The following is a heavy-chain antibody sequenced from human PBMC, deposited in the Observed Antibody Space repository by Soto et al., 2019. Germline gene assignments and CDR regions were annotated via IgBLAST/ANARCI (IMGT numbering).Heavy chain of an antibody. D-gene: IGHD1-1*01. CDR1: GGSISSSSYY. Sequence: SETLSLTCSVSGGSISSSSYYWCWIRQPPGKGLEWIGSIYYSGSTYYNPSLKGRVTISVDTSKNQFSLKLSSVTAADTAVYYCARGLEYYGMDVWGQGTTVTVSS. CDR2: IYYSGST. V-gene: IGHV4-39*01. CDR3: ARGLEYYGMDV. J-gene: IGHJ6*02.